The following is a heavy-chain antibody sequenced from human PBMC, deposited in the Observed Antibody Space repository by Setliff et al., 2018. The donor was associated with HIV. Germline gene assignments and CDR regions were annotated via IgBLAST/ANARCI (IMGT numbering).Heavy chain of an antibody. D-gene: IGHD3-10*01. Sequence: ASVKVSCKSSGYNFNNFGVSWVRQAPGQGLEWLGYINGYNSKTHYSPRLQGRLTMTTDTSTDTVYLELRSLASDDTAIYYCARDGPLEGSYRYYYYYMDVWGKGTTVTVSS. CDR1: GYNFNNFG. V-gene: IGHV1-18*01. CDR2: INGYNSKT. CDR3: ARDGPLEGSYRYYYYYMDV. J-gene: IGHJ6*03.